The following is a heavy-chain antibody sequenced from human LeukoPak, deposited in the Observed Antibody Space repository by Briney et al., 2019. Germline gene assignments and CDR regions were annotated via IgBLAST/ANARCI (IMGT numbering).Heavy chain of an antibody. CDR3: ARGNGDYS. Sequence: PSETLSLTCAVYGGSFSGYYWSWIRQHPGRGLEWIGYIYYSGSTYYNPSLKSRVTISVDTSKNQFSLRLTSVTAADTAVYYCARGNGDYSWGQGTLVTVSS. CDR2: IYYSGST. V-gene: IGHV4-34*09. J-gene: IGHJ4*02. D-gene: IGHD4-17*01. CDR1: GGSFSGYY.